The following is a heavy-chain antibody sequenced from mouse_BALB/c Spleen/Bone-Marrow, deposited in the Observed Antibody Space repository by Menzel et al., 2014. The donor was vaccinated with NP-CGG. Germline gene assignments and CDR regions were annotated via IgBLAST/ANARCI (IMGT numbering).Heavy chain of an antibody. D-gene: IGHD4-1*01. Sequence: EVKLVESGAELVKPGASVKLSCTASGFNIKDTYMHWVKQRPEQGLEWIGRIDPANGNTKYDPKFQGKATITADTSSNTAYLQLSSPTSEDTAVYYWARWEYYAMDYWGQGPSVTVSS. V-gene: IGHV14-3*02. J-gene: IGHJ4*01. CDR2: IDPANGNT. CDR3: ARWEYYAMDY. CDR1: GFNIKDTY.